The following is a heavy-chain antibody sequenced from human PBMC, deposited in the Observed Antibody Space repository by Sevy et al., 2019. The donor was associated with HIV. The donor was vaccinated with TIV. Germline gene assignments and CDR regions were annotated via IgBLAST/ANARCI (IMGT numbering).Heavy chain of an antibody. V-gene: IGHV4-59*01. J-gene: IGHJ3*02. Sequence: TLSLTCTVSGGSISSYYWSWIRQPPGKGLEWIGYIYYSGSTNYNPSLKSRVTISVDTSKNQFSLKLSSVTAADTAVYYCARSAVAGTRDAFDIWGQGTMVTVSS. CDR3: ARSAVAGTRDAFDI. CDR1: GGSISSYY. CDR2: IYYSGST. D-gene: IGHD6-19*01.